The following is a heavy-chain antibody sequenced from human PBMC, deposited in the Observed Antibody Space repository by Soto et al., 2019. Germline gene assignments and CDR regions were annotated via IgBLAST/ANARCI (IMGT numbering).Heavy chain of an antibody. Sequence: EASVKVSCKASGGTFSSYAISWVRQAPGQGLEWMGGIIPIFGTANYAQKFQGRVTITADESTSTAYMELSSLRSEDTAVYYCASVATISDYYYYYGMDVWGQGTTVTVSS. CDR1: GGTFSSYA. V-gene: IGHV1-69*13. D-gene: IGHD5-12*01. J-gene: IGHJ6*02. CDR3: ASVATISDYYYYYGMDV. CDR2: IIPIFGTA.